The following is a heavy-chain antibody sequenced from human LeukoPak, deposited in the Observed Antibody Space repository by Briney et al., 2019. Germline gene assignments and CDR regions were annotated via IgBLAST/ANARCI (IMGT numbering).Heavy chain of an antibody. CDR3: ARDRDRFGELLWGWFDP. V-gene: IGHV3-30*03. Sequence: GGSLRLSCAASGFTFSSYGMHWVRQAPGKGLEWVGVISYDGSNKYYADSVKGRFTISRDNSKNTLYPQMNSLRAEDTAVYYCARDRDRFGELLWGWFDPRGQGTLVTVSS. CDR1: GFTFSSYG. D-gene: IGHD3-10*01. J-gene: IGHJ5*02. CDR2: ISYDGSNK.